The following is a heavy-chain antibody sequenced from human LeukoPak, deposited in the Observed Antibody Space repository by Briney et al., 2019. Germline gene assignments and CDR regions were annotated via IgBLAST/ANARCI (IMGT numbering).Heavy chain of an antibody. CDR2: ISYDGSNK. CDR3: AKDGCGGDCYYMDY. CDR1: GFTFSSYA. J-gene: IGHJ4*02. Sequence: PGGSPRLSCAASGFTFSSYAMSWVRQAPGKGLEWVAVISYDGSNKYYADSVKGRFTISRDNSKNTLYLQMNSLRVEDTAVYYCAKDGCGGDCYYMDYWGQGTLVTVSS. D-gene: IGHD2-21*02. V-gene: IGHV3-30*18.